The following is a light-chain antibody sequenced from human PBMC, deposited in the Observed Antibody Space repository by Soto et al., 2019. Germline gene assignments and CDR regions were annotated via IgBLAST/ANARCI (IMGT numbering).Light chain of an antibody. Sequence: DIVLTQSPGTLSLSPGERATLSCRASQSVSRAYLAWYQQKPGQAPRLLIYGASTRATGIPDRFSGSGSGTDFTLTISRLEPEDLAVYECQQYGNSPPWTFGQGTKVEIK. V-gene: IGKV3-20*01. CDR3: QQYGNSPPWT. CDR1: QSVSRAY. CDR2: GAS. J-gene: IGKJ1*01.